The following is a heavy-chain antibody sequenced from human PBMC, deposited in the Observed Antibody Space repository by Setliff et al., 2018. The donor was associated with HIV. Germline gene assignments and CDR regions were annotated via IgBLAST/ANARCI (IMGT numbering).Heavy chain of an antibody. CDR2: ITSGGST. CDR3: IRAQDSSAYYYLDY. D-gene: IGHD3-22*01. V-gene: IGHV3-23*01. Sequence: GGSLRLSCAASGFTFSSYAMSWVRQTPEKGLEWVSIITSGGSTYYADSAKGRFIISRDNSQNTLYLQMNSLRADDTAIYYCIRAQDSSAYYYLDYWGQGTLVTVSS. J-gene: IGHJ4*02. CDR1: GFTFSSYA.